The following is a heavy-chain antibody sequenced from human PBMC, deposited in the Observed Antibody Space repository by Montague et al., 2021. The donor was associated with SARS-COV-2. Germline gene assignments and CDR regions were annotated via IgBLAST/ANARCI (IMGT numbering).Heavy chain of an antibody. Sequence: SETLSLTCAVYGGSFSGYYWSWIRQPPGKGLEWIGEINHSGSANYNPSLKSRVTISVDTSKNQFSLKLSSVTAADTAVYYCARVRYYGSGTSLGVDVWGQGNTATVSS. CDR3: ARVRYYGSGTSLGVDV. CDR1: GGSFSGYY. CDR2: INHSGSA. V-gene: IGHV4-34*01. D-gene: IGHD3-10*01. J-gene: IGHJ6*02.